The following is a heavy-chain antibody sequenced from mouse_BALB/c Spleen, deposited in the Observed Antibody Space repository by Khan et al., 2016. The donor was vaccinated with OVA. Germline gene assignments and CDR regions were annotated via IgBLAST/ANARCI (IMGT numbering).Heavy chain of an antibody. CDR3: VRDGAYYRNDGWCAY. CDR1: GYTFTSYT. Sequence: QVQLKESGAELARPGASVKMSCKASGYTFTSYTIHWIKLRPGQGLEWIGYINPSNGYTNYNQKFKDKATLTADKSSTTAYMQLSSLTSDDSAVYNSVRDGAYYRNDGWCAYWGQGTLGNVSA. J-gene: IGHJ3*01. D-gene: IGHD2-14*01. V-gene: IGHV1-4*01. CDR2: INPSNGYT.